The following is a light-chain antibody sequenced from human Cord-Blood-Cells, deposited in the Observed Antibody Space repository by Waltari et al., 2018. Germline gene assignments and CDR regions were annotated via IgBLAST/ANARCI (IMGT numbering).Light chain of an antibody. Sequence: QSALTQPASVSGSPGQSITISCTGTSSDVGGYNYVSLYQQHPGKAPKHMIYEVSNRPSGVSNRFSGSKSGNTASLTISVLQAEDEADYYCSSYTSSSTLVFGGGTKLTVL. V-gene: IGLV2-14*01. CDR3: SSYTSSSTLV. CDR2: EVS. CDR1: SSDVGGYNY. J-gene: IGLJ2*01.